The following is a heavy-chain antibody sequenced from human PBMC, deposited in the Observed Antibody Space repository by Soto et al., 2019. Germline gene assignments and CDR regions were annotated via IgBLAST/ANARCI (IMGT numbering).Heavy chain of an antibody. CDR1: GGSISSYY. CDR2: IYYSGST. D-gene: IGHD1-26*01. CDR3: ARVGGVHSR. Sequence: SETLSLTCTVSGGSISSYYWSWIRQPPGKGLEWIGYIYYSGSTNYNPSLKSRVTISVDTSKNQFSLKLSSVTAADAAVYYCARVGGVHSRWGQGTLVTVSS. J-gene: IGHJ4*02. V-gene: IGHV4-59*08.